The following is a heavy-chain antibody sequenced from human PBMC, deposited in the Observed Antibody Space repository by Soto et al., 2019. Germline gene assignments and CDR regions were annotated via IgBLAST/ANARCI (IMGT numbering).Heavy chain of an antibody. CDR2: IYYSGST. D-gene: IGHD3-16*02. CDR1: GGSISSSSYY. V-gene: IGHV4-39*01. Sequence: PSETLSLTCTVSGGSISSSSYYWGWIRQPPGKGLEWIGSIYYSGSTYYNPSLKSRVTISVDTSKNQFSLKLSSVTAADTAVYYCARHPQLRLGELSLYYFDYWGQGTLVTV. J-gene: IGHJ4*02. CDR3: ARHPQLRLGELSLYYFDY.